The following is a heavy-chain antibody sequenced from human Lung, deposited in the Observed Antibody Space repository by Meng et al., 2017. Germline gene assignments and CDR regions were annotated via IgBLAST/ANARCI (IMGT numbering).Heavy chain of an antibody. V-gene: IGHV4-34*01. CDR2: INHSGST. CDR1: GGSFSDYN. CDR3: ARGPTTMAHDFDY. D-gene: IGHD4-11*01. Sequence: VQRNQWAAGLVKPAATHSPTRVGDGGSFSDYNWSCIRQPPGKWLEWIGEINHSGSTNYNPSLESRATISVDTSQNNLSLKLSSVTAADSAVYYCARGPTTMAHDFDYWGQGTLVTVSS. J-gene: IGHJ4*02.